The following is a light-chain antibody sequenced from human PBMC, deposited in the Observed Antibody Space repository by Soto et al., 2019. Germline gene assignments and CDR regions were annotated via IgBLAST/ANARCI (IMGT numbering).Light chain of an antibody. J-gene: IGLJ1*01. V-gene: IGLV4-69*01. CDR1: SGHSSYA. Sequence: QSVLTQSPSASASLGASVKLTCTLSSGHSSYAIAWHQQQPEKGPRYLMKLNSDGSHSKGDGIPDRFSGSSSGAERYLTSASLQSEYEADYCFQTWGTGINVFGPGTKLTVL. CDR2: LNSDGSH. CDR3: QTWGTGINV.